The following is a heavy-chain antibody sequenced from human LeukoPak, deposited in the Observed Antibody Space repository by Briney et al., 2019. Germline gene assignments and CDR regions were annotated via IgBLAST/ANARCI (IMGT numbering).Heavy chain of an antibody. V-gene: IGHV3-23*01. D-gene: IGHD3-22*01. CDR2: ISGSGGST. J-gene: IGHJ4*02. CDR3: AKNYDSSGYSAWGY. Sequence: PGGSLRLSCAASGFTFSTYAMSWVRQAPGKGLEWVSAISGSGGSTYQADSVKGRFTISRDNSKYTMYLQMNSLRAEDTAVYYCAKNYDSSGYSAWGYWGQGTLVTVSS. CDR1: GFTFSTYA.